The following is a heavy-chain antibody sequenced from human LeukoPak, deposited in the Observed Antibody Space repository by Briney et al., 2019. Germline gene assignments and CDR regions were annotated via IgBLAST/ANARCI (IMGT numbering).Heavy chain of an antibody. Sequence: GGSLRLSCAASGFTFSSYAMHWVRQAPGKGLEWVAVISYDGSNKYYADSVKGRFTISRDNSKNTLYLQMNSLRAEDTAVYYCARGEPRRFLEWSHFDYWGQGTLVTVSS. D-gene: IGHD3-3*01. CDR3: ARGEPRRFLEWSHFDY. V-gene: IGHV3-30-3*01. J-gene: IGHJ4*02. CDR2: ISYDGSNK. CDR1: GFTFSSYA.